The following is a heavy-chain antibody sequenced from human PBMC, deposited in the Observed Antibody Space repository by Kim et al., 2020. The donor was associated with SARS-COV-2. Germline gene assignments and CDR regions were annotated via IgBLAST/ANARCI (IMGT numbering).Heavy chain of an antibody. Sequence: SETLSLTCTVSGGSISSYYWSWIRQPPGKGLEWIGYIYYSGSTNYNPSLKSRVTISVDTSKNQFSLKLSSVTAADTAVYYCARDLGDRDAFDIWGQGTMVTVSS. CDR3: ARDLGDRDAFDI. V-gene: IGHV4-59*01. D-gene: IGHD3-10*01. J-gene: IGHJ3*02. CDR2: IYYSGST. CDR1: GGSISSYY.